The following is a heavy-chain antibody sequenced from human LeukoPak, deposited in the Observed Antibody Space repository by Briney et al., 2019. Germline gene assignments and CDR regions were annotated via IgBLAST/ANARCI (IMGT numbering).Heavy chain of an antibody. CDR3: AKVRGYYYGSELYYFDY. D-gene: IGHD3-10*01. V-gene: IGHV3-23*01. Sequence: GSLRLSCAASGFTFSSYAMSWVRQAPGKGLEWVSAISGSGGSTYYADSVKGRFTISRDNSKNTLYLQMNSLRAEDTAVYYCAKVRGYYYGSELYYFDYWGQGTLVTVSS. CDR1: GFTFSSYA. J-gene: IGHJ4*02. CDR2: ISGSGGST.